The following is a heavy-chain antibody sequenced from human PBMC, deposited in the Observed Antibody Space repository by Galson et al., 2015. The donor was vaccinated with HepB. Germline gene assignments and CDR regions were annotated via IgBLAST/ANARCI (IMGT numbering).Heavy chain of an antibody. D-gene: IGHD3-22*01. Sequence: SLRLSCAASGFNFNNYSMNWVRQAPGKGLEWVSYIRSNSATTNYADSVKGRVTISRDNAKNSLYLQMNSLRAEDTAVYYCASDYYDSSGYYAADYWGQGILVTVSS. CDR1: GFNFNNYS. J-gene: IGHJ4*02. CDR2: IRSNSATT. V-gene: IGHV3-48*04. CDR3: ASDYYDSSGYYAADY.